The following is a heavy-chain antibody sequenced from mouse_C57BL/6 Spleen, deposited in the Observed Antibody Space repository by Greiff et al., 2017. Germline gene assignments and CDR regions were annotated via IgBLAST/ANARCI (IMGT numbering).Heavy chain of an antibody. V-gene: IGHV1-62-2*01. D-gene: IGHD4-1*01. CDR1: GYTFTEYT. CDR2: FYPGSGSI. Sequence: VKLVESGAELVKPGASVKLSCKASGYTFTEYTIHWVKQRSGQGLEWRGWFYPGSGSIKYNEKFKDKATLTADKSSSTVYMELSRVTSEDSAVYFCARHEIGTGFAYWGQGTLVTVSA. CDR3: ARHEIGTGFAY. J-gene: IGHJ3*01.